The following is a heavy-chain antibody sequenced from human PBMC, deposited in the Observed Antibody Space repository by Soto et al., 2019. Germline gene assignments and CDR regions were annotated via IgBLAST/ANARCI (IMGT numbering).Heavy chain of an antibody. CDR2: INPNSGVT. V-gene: IGHV1-2*04. CDR3: ARESGGATATLDYYYFYMDV. CDR1: GDTFTGYY. Sequence: QVQLVQSGAEVKKPGASVNVSCRASGDTFTGYYMHWVRQAPGQGLEWMGWINPNSGVTKYAQKFQGWVTMTRDTSIRTVYMELSRLRSDDTAVYYCARESGGATATLDYYYFYMDVWGTGTTVTVSS. D-gene: IGHD5-12*01. J-gene: IGHJ6*03.